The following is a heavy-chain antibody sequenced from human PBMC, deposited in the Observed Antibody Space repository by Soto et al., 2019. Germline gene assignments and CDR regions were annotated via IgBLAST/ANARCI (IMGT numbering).Heavy chain of an antibody. J-gene: IGHJ3*02. CDR2: IYYSGST. CDR1: GGSISSYY. D-gene: IGHD3-10*01. Sequence: QVQLQESGPGLVKPSETLSLTCTVSGGSISSYYWSWIRQPPGKGLEWIGYIYYSGSTNYNPSLKCRVTISVDTSKNQSSLELSSATAADTAVYYCARVWGGAFDIWGQGTMVTVSS. V-gene: IGHV4-59*01. CDR3: ARVWGGAFDI.